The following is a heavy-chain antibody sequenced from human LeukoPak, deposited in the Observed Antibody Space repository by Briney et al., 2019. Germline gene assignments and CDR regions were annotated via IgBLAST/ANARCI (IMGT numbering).Heavy chain of an antibody. CDR1: GFTFSSYW. Sequence: GGSLRLSCAASGFTFSSYWMHWVRQAPGKGLVWVSRINSDGSSTSYADSVEGRFTISRDNAKNTLYLQMNSLRAEDTAVYYCAKWSSGSPGDYWGQGTLVTVSS. V-gene: IGHV3-74*01. J-gene: IGHJ4*02. CDR3: AKWSSGSPGDY. D-gene: IGHD1-26*01. CDR2: INSDGSST.